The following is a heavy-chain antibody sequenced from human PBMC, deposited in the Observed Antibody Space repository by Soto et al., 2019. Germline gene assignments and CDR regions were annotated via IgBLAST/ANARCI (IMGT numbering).Heavy chain of an antibody. Sequence: SATLSLTCPVSGASISSSYWSWIRQSPGKGLEWIGYVYYSGSTNYNPSLKSRVTMSVDTSKNQFSLKLSSVTAADTAMYYCARGYYDSNGQSNTFDIWGQGTMVTVSS. CDR1: GASISSSY. CDR3: ARGYYDSNGQSNTFDI. V-gene: IGHV4-59*01. CDR2: VYYSGST. D-gene: IGHD3-22*01. J-gene: IGHJ3*02.